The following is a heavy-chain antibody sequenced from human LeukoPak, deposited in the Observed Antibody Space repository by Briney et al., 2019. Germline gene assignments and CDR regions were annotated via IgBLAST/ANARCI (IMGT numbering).Heavy chain of an antibody. V-gene: IGHV4-31*03. D-gene: IGHD3-3*01. Sequence: SQTLSLTCTVSGGSISSGGYYWSWIRQHPGKGLEWIGYIYYSGSTYYNPSLKSRVTISVDTSKNQFSLKLSSVTAADTAVYYCARGVGHDFWNYHYYMDVWGKGTTVTVSS. CDR2: IYYSGST. J-gene: IGHJ6*03. CDR3: ARGVGHDFWNYHYYMDV. CDR1: GGSISSGGYY.